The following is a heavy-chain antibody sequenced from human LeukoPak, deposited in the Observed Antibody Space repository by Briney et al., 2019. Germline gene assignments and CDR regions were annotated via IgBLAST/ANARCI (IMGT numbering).Heavy chain of an antibody. V-gene: IGHV3-23*01. CDR3: AKDQVDDFWSGYTFDY. CDR1: GFTFRNYA. J-gene: IGHJ4*02. Sequence: PGGSLRLSCAASGFTFRNYAMSWVRQAPGKGLEWVSIISGGGGSAYDADFVRGRFTISRDNSKNTLYLQMNSLRAEDTAVYYCAKDQVDDFWSGYTFDYWGQGTLVTVSS. CDR2: ISGGGGSA. D-gene: IGHD3-3*01.